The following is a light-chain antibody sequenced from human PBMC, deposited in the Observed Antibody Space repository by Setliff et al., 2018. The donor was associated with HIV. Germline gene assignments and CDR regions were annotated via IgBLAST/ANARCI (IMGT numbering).Light chain of an antibody. Sequence: SCELTQPPSVSVSPGQTASITCSGDKLGDKYACWYQQKPGQSPVVVIYQDNKRPSGIPERFSGSNSGNTATLTISGTQAMDDADYYCQAWDSSTAAYVFGTGTKVTVL. CDR2: QDN. CDR3: QAWDSSTAAYV. V-gene: IGLV3-1*01. CDR1: KLGDKY. J-gene: IGLJ1*01.